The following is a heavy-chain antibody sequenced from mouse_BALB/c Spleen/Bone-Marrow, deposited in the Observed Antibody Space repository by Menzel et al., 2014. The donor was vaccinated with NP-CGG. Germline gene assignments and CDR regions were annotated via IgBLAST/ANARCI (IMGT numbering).Heavy chain of an antibody. J-gene: IGHJ4*01. V-gene: IGHV5-6*02. CDR1: ELTYSSYG. CDR3: GRGDGSMDY. Sequence: DVMLVESGGDSVKPGGSLKLSCAASELTYSSYGMSWVRQTPDKRLEWVATISGGDAYTYYPDSVKGRFTISRDSAKNILYLQMSSLKSEDTAMYYCGRGDGSMDYWGQGTSVTVSS. CDR2: ISGGDAYT. D-gene: IGHD3-3*01.